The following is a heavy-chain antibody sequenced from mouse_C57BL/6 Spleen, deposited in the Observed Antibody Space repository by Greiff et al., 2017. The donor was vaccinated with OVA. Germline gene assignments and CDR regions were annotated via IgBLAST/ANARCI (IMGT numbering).Heavy chain of an antibody. D-gene: IGHD2-5*01. CDR1: GYTFTSYW. J-gene: IGHJ3*01. CDR3: ARTSYYSNGDWFAY. Sequence: QVQLQQPGAELVKPGASVKMSCKASGYTFTSYWITWVKQRPGQGLEWIGDIYPGSGSTNYNEKFKSKATLTVDTSSSTAYMQLSSLTSEDSAVYYCARTSYYSNGDWFAYWGQGTLVTVSA. V-gene: IGHV1-55*01. CDR2: IYPGSGST.